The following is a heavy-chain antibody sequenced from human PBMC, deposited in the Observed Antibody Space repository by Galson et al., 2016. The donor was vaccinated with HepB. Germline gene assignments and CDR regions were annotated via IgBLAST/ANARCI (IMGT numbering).Heavy chain of an antibody. V-gene: IGHV3-30-3*01. CDR3: ARDKGPGIAVAADFLGSYGMDV. CDR1: GFTFSTYA. Sequence: SLRLSCAASGFTFSTYAMQRVRQAPGKGLEWVAVISYDGTNKYYADSVKGRFTISRDNSRNTLYLQMNSLRVEDTAVYYCARDKGPGIAVAADFLGSYGMDVWGQGTTVTVSS. D-gene: IGHD6-19*01. J-gene: IGHJ6*02. CDR2: ISYDGTNK.